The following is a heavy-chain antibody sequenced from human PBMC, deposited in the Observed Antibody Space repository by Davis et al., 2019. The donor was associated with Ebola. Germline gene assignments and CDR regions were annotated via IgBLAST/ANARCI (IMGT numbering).Heavy chain of an antibody. CDR1: GGSFSGYY. CDR2: INHSGST. CDR3: ARGPKLGGLYYYYYMDV. J-gene: IGHJ6*03. D-gene: IGHD2-15*01. V-gene: IGHV4-34*01. Sequence: PSETLSLTCAVYGGSFSGYYWSWIRQPPGKGLEWIGEINHSGSTNYNPSLKSRVTISVDTSKNQFSLKLSSVTAADTAVYYCARGPKLGGLYYYYYMDVWGKGTTVTVSS.